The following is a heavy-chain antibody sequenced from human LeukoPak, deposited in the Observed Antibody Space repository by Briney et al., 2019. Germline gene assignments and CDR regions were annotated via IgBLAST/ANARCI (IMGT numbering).Heavy chain of an antibody. Sequence: ASVKVSCKASGYTFTSYGISWVRQAPGQGLEWMGWISAYNGNTNYAQKLQGRVTMTTDTSTSTAYMELRSLRSDDTAVYYCARGYYDYVWGSYRRDAFDIWGQGTMVTVSS. CDR1: GYTFTSYG. D-gene: IGHD3-16*02. CDR3: ARGYYDYVWGSYRRDAFDI. J-gene: IGHJ3*02. CDR2: ISAYNGNT. V-gene: IGHV1-18*01.